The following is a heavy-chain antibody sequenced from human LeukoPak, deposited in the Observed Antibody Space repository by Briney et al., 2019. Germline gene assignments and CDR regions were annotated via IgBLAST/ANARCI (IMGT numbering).Heavy chain of an antibody. Sequence: GGSLRLSCAASGFTFSSYGMHWVRQAPGKRLVWVSRINGDGSSATYADSVKGRFTISRDSAKNTVYLQMNSLRAEDAAVYCCARPQHGDLYAFDIWGQGTMVTVSS. D-gene: IGHD4-17*01. V-gene: IGHV3-74*01. CDR3: ARPQHGDLYAFDI. CDR2: INGDGSSA. CDR1: GFTFSSYG. J-gene: IGHJ3*02.